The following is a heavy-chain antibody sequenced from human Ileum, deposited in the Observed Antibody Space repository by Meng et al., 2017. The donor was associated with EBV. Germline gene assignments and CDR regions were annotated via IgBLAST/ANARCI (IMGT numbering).Heavy chain of an antibody. CDR3: ASKQYFFAY. CDR2: INPYDGDT. J-gene: IGHJ4*02. D-gene: IGHD1/OR15-1a*01. V-gene: IGHV1-18*01. CDR1: GYSFSRYV. Sequence: FQLVQSGTEVKKPGASVKVSCKTSGYSFSRYVISWVRQAPGQGLEWVGWINPYDGDTNYAQKLQDRVTLTTDTSTSTAYMELRSLRSDDTAVYYCASKQYFFAYWGQGTLVTVSS.